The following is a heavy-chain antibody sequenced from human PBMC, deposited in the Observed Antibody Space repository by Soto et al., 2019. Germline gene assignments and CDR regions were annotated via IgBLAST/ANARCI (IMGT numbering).Heavy chain of an antibody. J-gene: IGHJ6*02. CDR3: GCRVEDISYDYYGMDV. D-gene: IGHD2-15*01. Sequence: PSETLSLPCAVSGGCVRSNNWSFRLGLPPGKGLEGIGESHQRESTNLNPSLKGGVTISVDRSKNEFSLKVKSVTAADTAVYYCGCRVEDISYDYYGMDVWGQGTKVT. V-gene: IGHV4-4*02. CDR2: SHQREST. CDR1: GGCVRSNNW.